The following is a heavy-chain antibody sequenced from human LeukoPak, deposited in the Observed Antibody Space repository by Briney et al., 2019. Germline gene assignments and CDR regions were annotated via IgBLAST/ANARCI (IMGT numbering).Heavy chain of an antibody. CDR2: INPRDGST. Sequence: GASVKVSCKASGYTFTNYYIHWVRQAPGQGLEWMGLINPRDGSTTYAQRFQGRVTMTRETSTSTVYMDLSNLRSDDTAVYYCASPRVGIPYYYYMDVWGKGTTVTVSS. J-gene: IGHJ6*03. D-gene: IGHD2-21*01. V-gene: IGHV1-46*01. CDR1: GYTFTNYY. CDR3: ASPRVGIPYYYYMDV.